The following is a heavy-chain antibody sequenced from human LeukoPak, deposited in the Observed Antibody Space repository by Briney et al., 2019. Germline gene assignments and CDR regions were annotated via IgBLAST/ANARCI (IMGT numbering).Heavy chain of an antibody. V-gene: IGHV3-30*02. CDR2: IRYDGSNK. D-gene: IGHD4-17*01. Sequence: AGGSLRLSCAASGFTFSSYGMHWVRQAPGKGLEWVAFIRYDGSNKYYADSVKGRFTISRDNSKNTLYLQMNSLRAEDTAVYYCAKGSVTLYGDCIDYWGQGTLVTVSS. CDR1: GFTFSSYG. CDR3: AKGSVTLYGDCIDY. J-gene: IGHJ4*02.